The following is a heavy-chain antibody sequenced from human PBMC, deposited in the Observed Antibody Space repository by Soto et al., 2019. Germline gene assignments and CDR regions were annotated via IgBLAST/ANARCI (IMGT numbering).Heavy chain of an antibody. V-gene: IGHV3-33*01. CDR1: GFTFSSYG. Sequence: GGSLRLSCAASGFTFSSYGMHWVRQAPGKGLEWVAVIWYDGSNKYYADSVKGRFTIPRDNSKNTLYLQMNSLRAEDTAVYYCAGDPSQIVATTRHYWGQGTLVTVSS. D-gene: IGHD5-12*01. J-gene: IGHJ4*02. CDR3: AGDPSQIVATTRHY. CDR2: IWYDGSNK.